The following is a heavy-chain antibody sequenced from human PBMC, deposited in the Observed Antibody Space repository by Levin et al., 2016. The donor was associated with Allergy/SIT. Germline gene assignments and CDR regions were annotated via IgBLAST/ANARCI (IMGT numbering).Heavy chain of an antibody. J-gene: IGHJ6*02. V-gene: IGHV3-33*01. CDR3: ARDRTMVRGVMYYGMDV. Sequence: GESLKISCAASGFTFSSYGMHWVRQAPGKGLEWVAVIWYDGSNKYYADSVKGRFTISRDNSKNTLYLQMNSLRAEDTAVYYCARDRTMVRGVMYYGMDVWGQGTTVTVSS. CDR2: IWYDGSNK. D-gene: IGHD3-10*01. CDR1: GFTFSSYG.